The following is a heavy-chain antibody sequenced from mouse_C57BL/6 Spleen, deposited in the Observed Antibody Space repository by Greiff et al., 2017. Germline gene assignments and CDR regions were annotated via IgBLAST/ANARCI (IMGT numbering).Heavy chain of an antibody. CDR2: ISYDGST. D-gene: IGHD1-1*01. V-gene: IGHV3-6*01. CDR1: GYSITSGYY. J-gene: IGHJ3*01. CDR3: ARDKDYYGSSYEAY. Sequence: EVQLQESGPGLVKPSQSLSLTCSVTGYSITSGYYWNWIRQFPGNKLEWMGYISYDGSTNYNPSLKNRISITRDTSKNQFFLKLNSVTTEDTATYYCARDKDYYGSSYEAYWGQGTLVTVSA.